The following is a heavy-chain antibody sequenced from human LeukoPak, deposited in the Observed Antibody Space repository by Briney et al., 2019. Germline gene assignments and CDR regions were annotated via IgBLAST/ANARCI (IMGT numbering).Heavy chain of an antibody. D-gene: IGHD3-16*02. CDR2: MNPNSGNT. V-gene: IGHV1-8*02. CDR1: GYTFTSYG. CDR3: ARGETRWTYDYVWGSYRYTNAFDI. Sequence: GASVKVSCKASGYTFTSYGISWVRQAPGQGLEWMGWMNPNSGNTGYAQKFQGRVTTTRNTSISTAYMELSSLRSEDTAVYYCARGETRWTYDYVWGSYRYTNAFDIWGQGTMVTVSS. J-gene: IGHJ3*02.